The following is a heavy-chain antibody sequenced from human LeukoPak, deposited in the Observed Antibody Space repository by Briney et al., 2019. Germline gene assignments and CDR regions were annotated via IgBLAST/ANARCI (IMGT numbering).Heavy chain of an antibody. Sequence: SGTLSLTCGVSGDSISSGNYWNWVRQPPGKGLEWIGDIYQSGITNYNPSLKSRVTMSVDKSKNEFSLELDSVTAADTAVYYCARDPRPRGGWFYFDYWGQGILVTVSS. J-gene: IGHJ4*02. CDR3: ARDPRPRGGWFYFDY. V-gene: IGHV4-4*02. CDR2: IYQSGIT. D-gene: IGHD6-19*01. CDR1: GDSISSGNY.